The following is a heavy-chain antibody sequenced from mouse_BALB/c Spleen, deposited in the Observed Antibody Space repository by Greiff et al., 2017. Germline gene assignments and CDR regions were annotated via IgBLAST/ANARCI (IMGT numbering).Heavy chain of an antibody. CDR3: ARGYGNSYAMDY. Sequence: LQQPGAELVKPGASVKMSCKASGYTFTSYNMHWVKQTPGQGLEWIGAIYPGNGDTSYNQKFKGKATLTADKSSSTAYMQLSSLTSEDSAVYYCARGYGNSYAMDYWGQGTSVTVSS. D-gene: IGHD2-1*01. CDR2: IYPGNGDT. CDR1: GYTFTSYN. V-gene: IGHV1-12*01. J-gene: IGHJ4*01.